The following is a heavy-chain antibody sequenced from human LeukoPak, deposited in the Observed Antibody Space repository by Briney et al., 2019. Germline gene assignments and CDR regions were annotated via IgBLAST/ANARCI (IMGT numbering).Heavy chain of an antibody. CDR3: AKDRYSDSRYFFDY. CDR1: GFTFSTNA. CDR2: ITGSDIRT. J-gene: IGHJ4*02. V-gene: IGHV3-23*01. Sequence: GGSLRLSCAASGFTFSTNAMSWVRQAPGKGLEWVSGITGSDIRTYNADSVKGRFTISRDNSKNTLYLQMDSLRAEDTAVYYCAKDRYSDSRYFFDYWGQGTLVTVSS. D-gene: IGHD4-11*01.